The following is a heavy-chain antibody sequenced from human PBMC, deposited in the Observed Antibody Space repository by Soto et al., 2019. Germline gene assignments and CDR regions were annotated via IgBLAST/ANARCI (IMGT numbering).Heavy chain of an antibody. Sequence: QVQLVQSGAEVKKPGSSVKVSCKASGGTFSSYTISWVRQAPGQGLEWMGRIIPIIGIANYAKKFQGRVTITADKSTSTGDLELGSLRSEDTAVYYGARDADYGGNRDHALDIWGQGTMVTVSS. CDR2: IIPIIGIA. CDR1: GGTFSSYT. J-gene: IGHJ3*02. D-gene: IGHD4-17*01. CDR3: ARDADYGGNRDHALDI. V-gene: IGHV1-69*08.